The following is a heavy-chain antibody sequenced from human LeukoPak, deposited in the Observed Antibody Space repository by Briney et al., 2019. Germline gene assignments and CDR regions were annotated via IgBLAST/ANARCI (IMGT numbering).Heavy chain of an antibody. CDR1: GGTFLSHT. V-gene: IGHV1-18*01. J-gene: IGHJ6*02. Sequence: ASVKVSCKTSGGTFLSHTFSWVRQAPGQGLEWMGWISAYNGNTNYAQKLQGRVTMTTDTSTSTAYMELRSLRSDDTAVYYCARPYSSSWRYYYYGMDVWGQGTTVTVSS. CDR3: ARPYSSSWRYYYYGMDV. D-gene: IGHD6-13*01. CDR2: ISAYNGNT.